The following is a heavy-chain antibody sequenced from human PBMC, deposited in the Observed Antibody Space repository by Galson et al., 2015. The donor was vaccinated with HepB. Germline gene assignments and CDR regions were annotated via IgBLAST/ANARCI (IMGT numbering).Heavy chain of an antibody. D-gene: IGHD3-22*01. CDR2: ISYDGSNK. J-gene: IGHJ6*03. CDR1: GFTFSSYG. Sequence: SLRLSCAASGFTFSSYGMHWVRQAPGKGLEWVAVISYDGSNKYYADSVKGRFTISRDNSKNTLYLQMNSLRAEDTAVYYCAKEGEGSGYSVFYYYYYMDVWGKGTTVTVS. CDR3: AKEGEGSGYSVFYYYYYMDV. V-gene: IGHV3-30*18.